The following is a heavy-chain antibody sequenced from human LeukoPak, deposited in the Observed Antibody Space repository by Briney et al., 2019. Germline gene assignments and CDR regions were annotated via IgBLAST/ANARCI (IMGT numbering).Heavy chain of an antibody. CDR3: ARDHSYGGKIPLFDY. D-gene: IGHD4-23*01. J-gene: IGHJ4*02. CDR2: IWYDGSNE. Sequence: GKSLRLSCAASGFIFSSYGMHWVRQAPGKGLEWVAVIWYDGSNEYYADSVKGRFTISRDNSKNTLYLQMNSLRAEDTAVYYCARDHSYGGKIPLFDYWGQGSPVTVSS. CDR1: GFIFSSYG. V-gene: IGHV3-33*01.